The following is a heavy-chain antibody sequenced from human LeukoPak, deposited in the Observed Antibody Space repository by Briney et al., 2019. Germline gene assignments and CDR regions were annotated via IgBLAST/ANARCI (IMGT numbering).Heavy chain of an antibody. CDR3: ARALYYGMDV. CDR1: RYTFTIYY. CDR2: INPSGDTT. D-gene: IGHD2-2*02. V-gene: IGHV1-46*01. J-gene: IGHJ6*02. Sequence: GASVKVSCKTSRYTFTIYYIHWVRQAPGQGLDWMAMINPSGDTTIYAQRFQDRVTMTRDTSTSTVYMELSSLRSEDTAVYYCARALYYGMDVWGQGTTVTVPS.